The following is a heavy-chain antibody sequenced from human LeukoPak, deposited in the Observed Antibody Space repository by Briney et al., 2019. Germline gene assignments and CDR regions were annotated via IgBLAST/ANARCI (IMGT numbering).Heavy chain of an antibody. CDR2: VYSSGDT. CDR1: GAFISNHH. Sequence: SETLSLTCSVSGAFISNHHWSWIRQPAGKGLEWIGRVYSSGDTTYNPSLKNRVTISVDKSKSQFSLRLTSVTAADTAVYYCARDKVANDYWGQGTLVTVAS. D-gene: IGHD5-12*01. V-gene: IGHV4-4*07. CDR3: ARDKVANDY. J-gene: IGHJ4*02.